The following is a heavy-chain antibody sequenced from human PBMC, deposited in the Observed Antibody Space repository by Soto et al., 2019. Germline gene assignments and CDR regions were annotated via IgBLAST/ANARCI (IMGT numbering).Heavy chain of an antibody. D-gene: IGHD2-2*01. V-gene: IGHV4-31*03. CDR1: GGSISSGGYY. CDR2: IYYSGST. J-gene: IGHJ5*02. Sequence: QVQLQESGPGLVKPSQTLSLTCTVSGGSISSGGYYWSWIRQHPGKGLEWIGYIYYSGSTYYNPSLKSRVTISVDTSKNQFSLKLSSVTAADTAVYYCARGLDCSSPSCLGLGWFDPWGQGTLVTVSS. CDR3: ARGLDCSSPSCLGLGWFDP.